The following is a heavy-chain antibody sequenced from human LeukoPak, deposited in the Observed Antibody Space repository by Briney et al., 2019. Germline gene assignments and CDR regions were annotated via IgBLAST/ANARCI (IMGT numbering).Heavy chain of an antibody. V-gene: IGHV3-11*06. CDR3: ARTTGSFGPVAL. CDR1: GFTFSDYY. CDR2: ISSSGS. D-gene: IGHD1-14*01. J-gene: IGHJ4*02. Sequence: PGGSLRLSCAASGFTFSDYYMHWIRQAPGKGLEWVSYISSSGSYTHADSVKGRFTISRDNAKNSLYLQRNSLRAEDTALYYCARTTGSFGPVALWGQGTLVTVTS.